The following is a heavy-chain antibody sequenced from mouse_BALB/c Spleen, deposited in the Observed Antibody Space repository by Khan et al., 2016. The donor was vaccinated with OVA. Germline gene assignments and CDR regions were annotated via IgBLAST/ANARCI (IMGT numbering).Heavy chain of an antibody. CDR1: GFTFSSYS. CDR3: AGHLTGSLAY. V-gene: IGHV5-6*01. Sequence: EVQLVESGGDLVKPGGSLKLSCAASGFTFSSYSMSWVRQTPDKRLEWVAYISSGGDYTYYPDSVKGRFTISRANAKNTLYLQLSDLKSVDTAMYYVAGHLTGSLAYWAQGTLVTVPA. J-gene: IGHJ3*01. D-gene: IGHD4-1*01. CDR2: ISSGGDYT.